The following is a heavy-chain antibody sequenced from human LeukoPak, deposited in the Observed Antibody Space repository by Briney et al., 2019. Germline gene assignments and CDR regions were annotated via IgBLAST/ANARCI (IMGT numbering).Heavy chain of an antibody. CDR3: ARQQATWVVGAIGAFDI. J-gene: IGHJ3*02. D-gene: IGHD1-26*01. CDR1: GGSISSYY. CDR2: IYYSGST. V-gene: IGHV4-59*08. Sequence: SETLSLTCTVSGGSISSYYWSWIRQPPGKGLEWIGYIYYSGSTNYNPSLKSRVTISVDTSKNQFSLKLSSVTAADTAVYYCARQQATWVVGAIGAFDIWGQGTMVTVSS.